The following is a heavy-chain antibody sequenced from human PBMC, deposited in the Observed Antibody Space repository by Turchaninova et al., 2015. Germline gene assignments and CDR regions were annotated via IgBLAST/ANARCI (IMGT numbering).Heavy chain of an antibody. CDR2: IHPGDPDT. V-gene: IGHV5-51*01. CDR1: GYTFTNHW. D-gene: IGHD2/OR15-2a*01. CDR3: ATRTTGRIIYHFDY. J-gene: IGHJ4*02. Sequence: VQLVQSGAEVKKSGESLKISCTGSGYTFTNHWIAWVRPLPGKGLEWRGVIHPGDPDTPYNPSVQGQTTIAAEKAISTAYLQWSGLKASDTAIFYWATRTTGRIIYHFDYWGQGTLVTVSS.